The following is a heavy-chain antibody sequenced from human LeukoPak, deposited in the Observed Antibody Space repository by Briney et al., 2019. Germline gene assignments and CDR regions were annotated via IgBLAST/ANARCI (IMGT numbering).Heavy chain of an antibody. J-gene: IGHJ4*02. CDR3: ARGRYDFWSGYPSDY. D-gene: IGHD3-3*01. V-gene: IGHV1-8*01. CDR1: GYTFTSYV. Sequence: GASVKVSCKASGYTFTSYVINWVRQATGQGLAWMGWMNPNRGNTGYAQKFQARVTMTRKTSIRTAYMDLSSLRSKDTAEYYCARGRYDFWSGYPSDYWGQGTLVTVSS. CDR2: MNPNRGNT.